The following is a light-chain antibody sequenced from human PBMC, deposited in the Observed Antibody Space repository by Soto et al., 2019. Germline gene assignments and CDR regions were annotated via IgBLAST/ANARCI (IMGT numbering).Light chain of an antibody. Sequence: QSVLTQPPSVSGTPGQRVTISCSGNTSNIGSNYVYWYQHLPGSAPKLLIHRNDQLPSGVPARFSGSASGTSASLAITGLRSEDEADYYCAAWYDSLSAFLFGGGTKLTVL. J-gene: IGLJ2*01. CDR3: AAWYDSLSAFL. CDR1: TSNIGSNY. CDR2: RND. V-gene: IGLV1-47*01.